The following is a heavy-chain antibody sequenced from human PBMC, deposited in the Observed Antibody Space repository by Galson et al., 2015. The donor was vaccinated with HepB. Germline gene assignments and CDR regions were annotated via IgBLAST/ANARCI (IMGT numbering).Heavy chain of an antibody. CDR1: GYTFTRYT. D-gene: IGHD5-24*01. CDR2: ISAYNGNG. V-gene: IGHV1-18*01. CDR3: ARGGMATMGGPTFDY. Sequence: QSGAEVKKPGASVKVSCKASGYTFTRYTISWLRQAPGQGLEWLGWISAYNGNGNSVQKVQGRVTMTTDTSTSTAYMELRSLKSDDTAVYYCARGGMATMGGPTFDYWGQGTLVTVSS. J-gene: IGHJ4*02.